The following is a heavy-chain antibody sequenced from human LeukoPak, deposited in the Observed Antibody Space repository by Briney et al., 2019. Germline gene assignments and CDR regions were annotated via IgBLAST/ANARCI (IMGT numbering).Heavy chain of an antibody. J-gene: IGHJ3*02. CDR2: MNPNSGNT. CDR3: ARGAYYDSSGYYPRGAFDI. CDR1: GYTFTSYD. Sequence: ASVKVSCKASGYTFTSYDINWVRQATGQGLEWMGWMNPNSGNTGYAQKFQGRVTMTRNTSISTAYTELSSLRSEDTAVYYCARGAYYDSSGYYPRGAFDIWGQGTMVTVSS. D-gene: IGHD3-22*01. V-gene: IGHV1-8*01.